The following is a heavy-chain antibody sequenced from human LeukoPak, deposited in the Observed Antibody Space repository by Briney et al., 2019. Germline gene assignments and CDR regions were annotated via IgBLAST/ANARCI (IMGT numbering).Heavy chain of an antibody. CDR2: ISSNGGST. CDR3: ARFDDYGLY. Sequence: GGSLRLSCAASGFTFSSYAMHWVRQAPGRGLEYVSAISSNGGSTYYANSVKGRFTISRDNSKNTLYLQMGSLRAEDMAVYYCARFDDYGLYWGQGTLVTVSS. J-gene: IGHJ4*02. CDR1: GFTFSSYA. V-gene: IGHV3-64*01. D-gene: IGHD4-17*01.